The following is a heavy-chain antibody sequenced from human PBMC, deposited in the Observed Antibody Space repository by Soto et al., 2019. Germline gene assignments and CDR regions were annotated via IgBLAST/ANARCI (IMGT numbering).Heavy chain of an antibody. J-gene: IGHJ5*02. V-gene: IGHV4-39*01. CDR2: IYYSGST. D-gene: IGHD2-8*01. CDR1: GGSISSSYY. CDR3: ARHATMVYAPNWFDP. Sequence: SETLSLTCTVSGGSISSSYYWGWIRQPPGKGLEWIGSIYYSGSTYYNPSLKSRVTISVDTSKNQFSLKLSSVTAADTAVYYCARHATMVYAPNWFDPWGQGTLVTVSS.